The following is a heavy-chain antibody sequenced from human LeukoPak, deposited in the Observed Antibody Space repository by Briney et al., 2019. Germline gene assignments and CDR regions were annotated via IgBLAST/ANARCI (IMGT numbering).Heavy chain of an antibody. CDR1: GFTFCSYD. CDR3: ARAAAGTGYHGMDV. J-gene: IGHJ6*02. D-gene: IGHD6-13*01. CDR2: IGTAGDT. V-gene: IGHV3-13*01. Sequence: PGGSLRLSCAASGFTFCSYDMHWVRQATGKGLEWVSAIGTAGDTYYPGSVKGRFTISRENAKNSLYLQMNSLRAGDTAVYYCARAAAGTGYHGMDVWGQGTTVTVSS.